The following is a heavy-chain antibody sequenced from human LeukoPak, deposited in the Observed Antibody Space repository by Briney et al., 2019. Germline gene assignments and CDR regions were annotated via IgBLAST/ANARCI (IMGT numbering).Heavy chain of an antibody. CDR1: GFTFSSYW. V-gene: IGHV3-74*01. Sequence: GGSLRLSCAASGFTFSSYWMHWVRQAPGKGLVWVSRIKSDGSTTTYADSVKGRFTISRDNAKNTLYLQMNSLRAEDTAVYYCARGLVNYDFWSGYYTETGGLDPWGQGTLVTVSS. CDR2: IKSDGSTT. CDR3: ARGLVNYDFWSGYYTETGGLDP. J-gene: IGHJ5*02. D-gene: IGHD3-3*01.